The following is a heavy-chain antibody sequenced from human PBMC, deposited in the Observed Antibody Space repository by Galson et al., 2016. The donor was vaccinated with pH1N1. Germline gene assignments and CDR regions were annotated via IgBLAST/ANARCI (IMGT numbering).Heavy chain of an antibody. CDR2: ISSTGRNI. V-gene: IGHV3-21*01. CDR1: GFLFSGYT. D-gene: IGHD2-21*01. CDR3: AREPYFPPYFDN. J-gene: IGHJ4*02. Sequence: SLRLSCAASGFLFSGYTMNWIRQAPGMGPEWVSSISSTGRNIYSADSLKGRFTISRDNAKNSLYLQISNLRVEDTAVYYCAREPYFPPYFDNWGQGTLVTVSA.